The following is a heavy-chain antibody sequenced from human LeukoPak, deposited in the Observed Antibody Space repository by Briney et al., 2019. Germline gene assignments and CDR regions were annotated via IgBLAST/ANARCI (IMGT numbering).Heavy chain of an antibody. Sequence: SQTLSLTCTVSGGSISSGGYYWSWIRQHPGKGLEWIGYIYYSGSTYYNPSLKSRVTISVDMSKNQFSLKLSSVTAADTAVYYCARDYPTYYDFWGGYYGMDVWGQGTTVTVSS. CDR2: IYYSGST. CDR1: GGSISSGGYY. D-gene: IGHD3-3*01. J-gene: IGHJ6*02. V-gene: IGHV4-31*03. CDR3: ARDYPTYYDFWGGYYGMDV.